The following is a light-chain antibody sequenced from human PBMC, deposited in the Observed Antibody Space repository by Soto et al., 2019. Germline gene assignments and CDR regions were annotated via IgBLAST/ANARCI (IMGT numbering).Light chain of an antibody. CDR1: QSVRSN. Sequence: EIVLTQSPATLSLSPGEIATLSCSASQSVRSNLAWYQQKPGQAPSLLIYGAFTRATGIPTRFSGTGSGTEFTLTISSLQSEDFALYYCQQYNDWPLTFGQGTKVDIK. V-gene: IGKV3-15*01. CDR2: GAF. CDR3: QQYNDWPLT. J-gene: IGKJ1*01.